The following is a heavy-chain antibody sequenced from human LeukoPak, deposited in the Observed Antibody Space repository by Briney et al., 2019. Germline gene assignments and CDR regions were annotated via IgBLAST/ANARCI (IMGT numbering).Heavy chain of an antibody. CDR3: ARGNGWLPAY. D-gene: IGHD3-9*01. CDR2: INHSGST. V-gene: IGHV4-34*01. CDR1: GGSFSGYY. J-gene: IGHJ4*02. Sequence: SETLSLTCAVYGGSFSGYYWSWIRQPPGKGLEWIGEINHSGSTNYNPSLKSRVTISVDTSKNQFSLKLSSVTAEDTAVYYCARGNGWLPAYWGRGTLVTVSS.